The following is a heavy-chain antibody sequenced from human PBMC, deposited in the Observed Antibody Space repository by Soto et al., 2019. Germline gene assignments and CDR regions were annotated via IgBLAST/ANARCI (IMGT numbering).Heavy chain of an antibody. CDR1: GYTFTSYA. D-gene: IGHD2-21*02. J-gene: IGHJ4*02. V-gene: IGHV1-3*05. CDR2: INAGNGNT. Sequence: QAQLVQSGAEEKKPGASVKVSCKASGYTFTSYAMHWVRQAPGQRLEWMGWINAGNGNTKYSQKFQGRVTITRDTAASTAYMELSRLRSEDTAVYYCTMSIGVVTALDYRGQGTLVTVSS. CDR3: TMSIGVVTALDY.